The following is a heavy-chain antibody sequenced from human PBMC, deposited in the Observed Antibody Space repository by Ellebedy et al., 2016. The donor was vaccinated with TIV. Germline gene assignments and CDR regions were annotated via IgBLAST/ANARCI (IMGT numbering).Heavy chain of an antibody. CDR1: GFTFRSYA. D-gene: IGHD3-10*01. CDR2: ISYDGSNK. Sequence: GESLKISCAASGFTFRSYAMHWVRQAPGKGLEWVAVISYDGSNKYYADSVKGRFTISRDNSKNTLYLQMHSLRAEDTAVYYCARVSQVWFGELLTRNYYYGMDVWGQGTTVTVSS. V-gene: IGHV3-30-3*01. CDR3: ARVSQVWFGELLTRNYYYGMDV. J-gene: IGHJ6*02.